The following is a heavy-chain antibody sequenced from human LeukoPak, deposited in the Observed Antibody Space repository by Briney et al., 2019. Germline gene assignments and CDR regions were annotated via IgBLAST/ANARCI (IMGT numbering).Heavy chain of an antibody. CDR1: GGSISSDY. D-gene: IGHD2-15*01. J-gene: IGHJ4*02. Sequence: PSETLSLTCTVSGGSISSDYWSWIRQPAGKGLEWIGRIYASGSTNYNRSLRSRITMSVDTSKNQFSLKLRSVTAADTAVYYCARGAVETANYYFDYWGQGTLVTVSS. CDR2: IYASGST. V-gene: IGHV4-4*07. CDR3: ARGAVETANYYFDY.